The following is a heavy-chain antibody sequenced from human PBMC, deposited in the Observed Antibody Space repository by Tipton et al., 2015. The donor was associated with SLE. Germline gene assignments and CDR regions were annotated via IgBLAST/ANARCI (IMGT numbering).Heavy chain of an antibody. D-gene: IGHD1-1*01. CDR3: ARAPGLERSYYYYYYMDV. J-gene: IGHJ6*03. CDR2: INHGGST. Sequence: LRLSCAVYGGSFSVYYWTWIRQPPGKGLEWIGEINHGGSTNYNPSLKSRVTISIDTSKNQFSLKLSSVTAADTAVYYCARAPGLERSYYYYYYMDVWAKGTTVTVSS. CDR1: GGSFSVYY. V-gene: IGHV4-34*01.